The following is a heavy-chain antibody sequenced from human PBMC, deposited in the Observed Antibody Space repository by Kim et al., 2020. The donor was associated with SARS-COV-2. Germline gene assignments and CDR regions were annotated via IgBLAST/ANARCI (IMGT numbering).Heavy chain of an antibody. CDR3: ASGPIAADY. J-gene: IGHJ4*02. Sequence: GSTSYAQKFQCRVTMTRDTYTSTVYMELSSLRSEDTAVYYCASGPIAADYWGQGTLVTVSS. D-gene: IGHD6-25*01. V-gene: IGHV1-46*01. CDR2: GST.